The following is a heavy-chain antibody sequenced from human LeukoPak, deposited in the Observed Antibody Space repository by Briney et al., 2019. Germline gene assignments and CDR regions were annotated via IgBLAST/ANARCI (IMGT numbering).Heavy chain of an antibody. J-gene: IGHJ4*02. CDR2: ISSGGGGI. CDR1: GFTFSSYE. V-gene: IGHV3-48*03. D-gene: IGHD4-17*01. Sequence: PGGSLRLSCVASGFTFSSYEMNWVRQAPGKGLEWVSYISSGGGGIFYADSVKGRFTISRDNAKNSLHLQMNSLRAEDTAVYYCARDGASHPSIYYFDYWGQGTLVTVSS. CDR3: ARDGASHPSIYYFDY.